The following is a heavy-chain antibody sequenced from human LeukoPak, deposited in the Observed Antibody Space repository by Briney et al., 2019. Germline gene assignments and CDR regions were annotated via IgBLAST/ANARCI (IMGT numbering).Heavy chain of an antibody. Sequence: GGSLRLSCAASGFTFDDYTMHWVRQAPGKGLEWVSLISWDGGSTYYADSVKGRFTISRDNSKNSLYLQMNSLRAEDTAVYYCAKFSHEPYYYGSDAGDFDYWGQGTLVTVSS. V-gene: IGHV3-43*01. D-gene: IGHD3-10*01. CDR3: AKFSHEPYYYGSDAGDFDY. CDR1: GFTFDDYT. J-gene: IGHJ4*02. CDR2: ISWDGGST.